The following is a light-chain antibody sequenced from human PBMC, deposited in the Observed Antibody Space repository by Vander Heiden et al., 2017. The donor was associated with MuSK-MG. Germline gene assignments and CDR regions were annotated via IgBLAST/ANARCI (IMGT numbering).Light chain of an antibody. Sequence: DIQMTQSPSSLSASVGDRLTITCRASQDIRNSLAWFQQKPGKASKSLIYGASSLQSGVPSKFSGRGFGTDFTLTIRSLQPEDFATYYCQQYNSYPLTFGGGTTVEIK. J-gene: IGKJ4*01. CDR2: GAS. V-gene: IGKV1-16*02. CDR1: QDIRNS. CDR3: QQYNSYPLT.